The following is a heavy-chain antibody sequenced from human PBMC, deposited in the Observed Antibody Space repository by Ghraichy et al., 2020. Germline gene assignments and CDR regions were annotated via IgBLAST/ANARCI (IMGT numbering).Heavy chain of an antibody. J-gene: IGHJ4*02. CDR1: GFTFRSYA. Sequence: GGSLRLSCAASGFTFRSYAMSWVRQAPGKGLEWVSAISGGSSTTYYADSVRGRFTISRDNSKNTLYLQMNSLRAEDPAVYYCAKDPCTGGSCYGTLGYWGQGTLVTVSS. CDR2: ISGGSSTT. V-gene: IGHV3-23*01. CDR3: AKDPCTGGSCYGTLGY. D-gene: IGHD2-15*01.